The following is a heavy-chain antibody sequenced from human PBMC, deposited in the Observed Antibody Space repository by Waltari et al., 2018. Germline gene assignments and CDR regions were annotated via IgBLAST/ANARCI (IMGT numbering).Heavy chain of an antibody. CDR2: INYDGRQK. V-gene: IGHV3-7*01. Sequence: EVQLVASGGGLVPLGGSLRLPCGASGCTFSRYWMSWVRPTPGKGLEWVANINYDGRQKYYVDSVKGRFTISRDNAKNSVYLQMNSLRVEDTAVYYCAKSRGFEYWGQGALITVSS. J-gene: IGHJ4*02. CDR3: AKSRGFEY. D-gene: IGHD2-2*01. CDR1: GCTFSRYW.